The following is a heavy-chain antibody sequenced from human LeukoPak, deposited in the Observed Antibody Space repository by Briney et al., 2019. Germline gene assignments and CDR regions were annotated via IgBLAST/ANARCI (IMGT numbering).Heavy chain of an antibody. CDR2: IYYSGST. CDR3: ARLRSNFYYFDY. CDR1: GGSISSYY. D-gene: IGHD4-11*01. Sequence: SETLSLTCTVSGGSISSYYWSWIRQPPGKGLEWIGYIYYSGSTNYNPSLKSRVTISVDTSKNQFSLKLSSVTAADTAVYYCARLRSNFYYFDYWGQGTLVTVSS. V-gene: IGHV4-59*08. J-gene: IGHJ4*02.